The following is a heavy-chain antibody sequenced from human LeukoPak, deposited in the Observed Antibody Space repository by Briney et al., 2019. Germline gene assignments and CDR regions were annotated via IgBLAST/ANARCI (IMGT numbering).Heavy chain of an antibody. D-gene: IGHD2-15*01. CDR3: ARGECQAFGDIVVVVAATLFDY. CDR2: ISSSSSYI. V-gene: IGHV3-21*01. CDR1: GFTLSSYS. Sequence: GGSLRLSCAASGFTLSSYSMNWVRQAPGKGLEWVSSISSSSSYIYYADSVKGQFTISRNNAKHSLYLQMNSLRAEDTAVYYCARGECQAFGDIVVVVAATLFDYWGQGTLVTVSS. J-gene: IGHJ4*02.